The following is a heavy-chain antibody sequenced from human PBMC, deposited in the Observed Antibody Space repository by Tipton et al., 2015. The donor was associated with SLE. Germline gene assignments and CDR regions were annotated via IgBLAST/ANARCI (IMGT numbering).Heavy chain of an antibody. CDR3: AGGPLRPELYCSGGSCYSHYYYYYMDV. V-gene: IGHV4-34*01. CDR2: INHSGST. D-gene: IGHD2-15*01. CDR1: GGSFSGYY. Sequence: TLSLTCAVYGGSFSGYYWSWIRQPPGKGLEWIGEINHSGSTNYNPSLQSRVTISVDTSKNQFSLKLSSVTAADTAVYYCAGGPLRPELYCSGGSCYSHYYYYYMDVWGKGTTVTLSS. J-gene: IGHJ6*03.